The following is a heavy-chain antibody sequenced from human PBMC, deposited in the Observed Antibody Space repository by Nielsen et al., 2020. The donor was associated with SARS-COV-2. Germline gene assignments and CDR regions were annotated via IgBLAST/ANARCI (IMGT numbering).Heavy chain of an antibody. Sequence: GGSLRLSCAASGFTFSSYAMHWVRQAPGKGLEWVAVISYDGSNKYYADSVKGRFTISRDNSKNTLYLQMNSLRAEDTAVYYCARDRPITVVRGYYYYGMDVWGQGTTVTVSS. V-gene: IGHV3-30-3*01. CDR2: ISYDGSNK. D-gene: IGHD4-23*01. CDR3: ARDRPITVVRGYYYYGMDV. CDR1: GFTFSSYA. J-gene: IGHJ6*02.